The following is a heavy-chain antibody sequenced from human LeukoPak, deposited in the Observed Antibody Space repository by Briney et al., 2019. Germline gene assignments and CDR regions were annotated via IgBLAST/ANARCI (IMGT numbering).Heavy chain of an antibody. Sequence: SETLSLTCAVYGGSFSGYYWSWIRKPPGKGLEWIGEINHSGSTNYNPSLKSRVTISVDTSKNQFSLKLSSVTAADTAVYYCARDSSSWYGGWFDPWGQGTLVTVSS. CDR2: INHSGST. D-gene: IGHD6-13*01. CDR1: GGSFSGYY. CDR3: ARDSSSWYGGWFDP. J-gene: IGHJ5*02. V-gene: IGHV4-34*01.